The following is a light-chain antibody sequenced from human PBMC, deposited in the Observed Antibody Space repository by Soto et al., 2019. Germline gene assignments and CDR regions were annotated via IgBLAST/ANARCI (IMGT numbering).Light chain of an antibody. CDR2: GNS. J-gene: IGLJ2*01. V-gene: IGLV1-40*01. CDR1: SSNIGAGYD. CDR3: QSYDSSLSVV. Sequence: QAVVTQPPSVSGAPGQRVTISCTGSSSNIGAGYDVHWYQQLPGTAPKLLLYGNSNRPSGVPDRFSGSKSGTSASLASTGLQAEDEAEYSCQSYDSSLSVVFGGGTKLTVL.